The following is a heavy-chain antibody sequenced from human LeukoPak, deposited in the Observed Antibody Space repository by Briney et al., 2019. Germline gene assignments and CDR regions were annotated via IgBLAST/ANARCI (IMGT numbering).Heavy chain of an antibody. CDR2: INHSGST. CDR1: GGSFSGYY. V-gene: IGHV4-34*01. Sequence: KPSETLSLTCAVYGGSFSGYYWSWIRQPPGKGLEWIREINHSGSTNYNPSLKSRVTISVDTSKNQFSLKLSSVTAADTAVYYCARGRYYDFWSGARVYFDYWGQGTLVTVSS. D-gene: IGHD3-3*01. J-gene: IGHJ4*02. CDR3: ARGRYYDFWSGARVYFDY.